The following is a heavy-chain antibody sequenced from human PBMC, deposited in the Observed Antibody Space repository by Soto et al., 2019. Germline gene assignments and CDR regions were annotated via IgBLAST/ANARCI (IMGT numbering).Heavy chain of an antibody. D-gene: IGHD2-21*01. J-gene: IGHJ5*01. CDR3: TTDDLSVEILHTASALGLDIPAQPPTLTRHS. CDR2: IKSKTDGGTT. V-gene: IGHV3-15*01. Sequence: VVFLRLSCAAAGGTFSDAWVSWVRQAPGKGLEWVGRIKSKTDGGTTDYAAPVKGRFTISRDDSKNTLYLQMNSLKTEDTAVYYCTTDDLSVEILHTASALGLDIPAQPPTLTRHS. CDR1: GGTFSDAW.